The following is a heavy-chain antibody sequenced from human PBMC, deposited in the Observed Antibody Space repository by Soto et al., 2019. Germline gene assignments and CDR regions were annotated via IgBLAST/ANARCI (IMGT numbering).Heavy chain of an antibody. CDR3: ARDPEYSSSRNYGMDV. D-gene: IGHD6-6*01. CDR2: IIPIFGTA. J-gene: IGHJ6*02. Sequence: SVKVSCKASGGTFSSSAISWVRQAPGQGLEWMGGIIPIFGTANYAQKFQGRVTITADESTSTAYMELSSLRSEDTAVYYCARDPEYSSSRNYGMDVWGQGTTVTVS. CDR1: GGTFSSSA. V-gene: IGHV1-69*13.